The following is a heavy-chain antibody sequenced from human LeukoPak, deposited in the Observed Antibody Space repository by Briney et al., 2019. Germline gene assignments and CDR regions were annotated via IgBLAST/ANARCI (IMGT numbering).Heavy chain of an antibody. CDR1: GGSIGSYY. CDR3: ARAGVYGEGYGMDV. V-gene: IGHV4-59*01. CDR2: IYYSGST. Sequence: SETLSLTCTVSGGSIGSYYWSWIRQPPGKGLEWIGYIYYSGSTNYNPSLKSRVTISVDTSKNQFSLKLSSVTAADTAVYYCARAGVYGEGYGMDVWGQGTTVTVSS. J-gene: IGHJ6*02. D-gene: IGHD2-8*01.